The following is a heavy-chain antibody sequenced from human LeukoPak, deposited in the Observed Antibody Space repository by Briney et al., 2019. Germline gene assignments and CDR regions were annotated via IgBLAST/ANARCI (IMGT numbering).Heavy chain of an antibody. CDR2: ISYTGST. CDR3: ARVNFNPDY. CDR1: DASFSSHY. D-gene: IGHD1-14*01. V-gene: IGHV4-59*08. J-gene: IGHJ4*02. Sequence: SETLSLTCIVSDASFSSHYWTWIRQPPGKGLEWIGYISYTGSTNYNPSLKSRVTISVDTSKNQFSLKLSSVTAADTAVYYCARVNFNPDYWGQGTLVTVSS.